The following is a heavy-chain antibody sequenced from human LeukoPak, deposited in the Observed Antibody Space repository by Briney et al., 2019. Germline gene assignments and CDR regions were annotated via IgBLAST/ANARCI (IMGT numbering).Heavy chain of an antibody. Sequence: PGWSLRLSCPASVFSLSQSAMSWLRQAPGKGLEWVSLIVASSGSTFYADSVKGRFTISRDSSKNTLYLQMNSLRAEDMAVYYCAKGAYDYIEMGYFDYWGQGTLVTVSS. CDR1: VFSLSQSA. J-gene: IGHJ4*02. CDR2: IVASSGST. CDR3: AKGAYDYIEMGYFDY. D-gene: IGHD5-12*01. V-gene: IGHV3-23*01.